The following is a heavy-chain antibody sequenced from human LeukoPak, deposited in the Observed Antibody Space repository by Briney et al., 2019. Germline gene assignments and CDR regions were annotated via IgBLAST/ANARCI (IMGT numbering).Heavy chain of an antibody. Sequence: GGSLRLXCAASGFTFSGSTMHWVRRASGKGLEWVGHIRTKGSDYATGYAASVKGRFTISRDDSKNTAYLQMNSLKTEDTAIYYCARHVPYDFWSGFHDHWGQGALVAVSS. CDR3: ARHVPYDFWSGFHDH. J-gene: IGHJ4*02. V-gene: IGHV3-73*01. CDR1: GFTFSGST. D-gene: IGHD3-3*01. CDR2: IRTKGSDYAT.